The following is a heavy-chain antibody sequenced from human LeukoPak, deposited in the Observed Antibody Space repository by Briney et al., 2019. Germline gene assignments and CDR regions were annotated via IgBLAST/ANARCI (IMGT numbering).Heavy chain of an antibody. CDR2: ISGSGGST. D-gene: IGHD2-8*01. J-gene: IGHJ4*02. Sequence: GGSLRLSCAASGFTFSSYAMSWVRQAPGKGLEWVSGISGSGGSTYYADSVKGRFTISRDNSKNTLYLQMNSLRAEDTAIYYCAKDPSGVFNYYFDYWGQGTLDTVSS. V-gene: IGHV3-23*01. CDR1: GFTFSSYA. CDR3: AKDPSGVFNYYFDY.